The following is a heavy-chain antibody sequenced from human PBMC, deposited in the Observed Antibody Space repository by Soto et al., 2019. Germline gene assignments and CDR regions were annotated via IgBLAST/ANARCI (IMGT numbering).Heavy chain of an antibody. D-gene: IGHD2-2*01. V-gene: IGHV6-1*01. Sequence: PSQTLSLTCPISGDSVSSNSAALNWIRQSPSRGLEWLGRTYYRSKWYNDYAVSVKSRITINPDTSKNQFSLQLNSVTPEDTAVYYCARDKRYCSSTRCHPTVDPWGQGTLVTVSS. J-gene: IGHJ5*02. CDR1: GDSVSSNSAA. CDR3: ARDKRYCSSTRCHPTVDP. CDR2: TYYRSKWYN.